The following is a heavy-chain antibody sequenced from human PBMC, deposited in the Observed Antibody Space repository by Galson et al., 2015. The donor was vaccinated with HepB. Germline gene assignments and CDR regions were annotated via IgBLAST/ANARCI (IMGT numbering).Heavy chain of an antibody. J-gene: IGHJ2*01. CDR2: IWYDGSNK. Sequence: SLRLSCAVSGFTFSSYGMHWVRRAPGKGLEWVGIIWYDGSNKYYAESVKGRFTISRDNSKNTLYLQMTSLRVEDTAVYYCATEYYGDSLPRDLWGRGTLVTVSS. V-gene: IGHV3-33*01. D-gene: IGHD4-17*01. CDR3: ATEYYGDSLPRDL. CDR1: GFTFSSYG.